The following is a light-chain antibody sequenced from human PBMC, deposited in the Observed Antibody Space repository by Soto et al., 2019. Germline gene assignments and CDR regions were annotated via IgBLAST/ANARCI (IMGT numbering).Light chain of an antibody. V-gene: IGKV1-5*03. Sequence: DIHMTQSPSTLSASVGDRVTITCRASQSISGWLAWYQQKPGKAPKLLIYKASSLESGVPSRFSGSGSGTEFTITISSLQPDDFATYYCQQYYSSWTFGQGTKVEIK. CDR2: KAS. CDR1: QSISGW. J-gene: IGKJ1*01. CDR3: QQYYSSWT.